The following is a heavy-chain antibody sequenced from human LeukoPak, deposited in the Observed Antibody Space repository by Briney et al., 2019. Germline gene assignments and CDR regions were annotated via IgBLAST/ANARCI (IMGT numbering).Heavy chain of an antibody. Sequence: PSETLSLTCAVYGGSFSGYYWSWIRQPPGKGLEWNGEINHSGSTNYNPSLKSRVTISVDTSKNQFSLKLSSVTAADTAVYYCASLKRHWGQGTLVTVSS. CDR2: INHSGST. CDR1: GGSFSGYY. V-gene: IGHV4-34*01. CDR3: ASLKRH. D-gene: IGHD1-1*01. J-gene: IGHJ4*02.